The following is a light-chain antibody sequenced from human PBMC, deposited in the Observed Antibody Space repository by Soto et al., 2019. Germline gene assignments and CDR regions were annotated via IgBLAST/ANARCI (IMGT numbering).Light chain of an antibody. J-gene: IGKJ3*01. V-gene: IGKV2-28*01. CDR3: MQALQTPFT. CDR2: LGS. Sequence: DVVLTQSPLSLPVTPGEPASISCRSSQSLLHRNGYNYLDWYVQKPGQSPQLLIYLGSYRASGVPDRLSGSGSGTDFTLKISRVEAEDVGVYYCMQALQTPFTFGPGTKVDI. CDR1: QSLLHRNGYNY.